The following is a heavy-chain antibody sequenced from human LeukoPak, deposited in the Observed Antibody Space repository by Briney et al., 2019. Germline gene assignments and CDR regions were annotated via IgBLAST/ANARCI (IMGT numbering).Heavy chain of an antibody. D-gene: IGHD3-22*01. J-gene: IGHJ5*02. V-gene: IGHV4-4*07. CDR1: GGSISSYY. CDR3: ARDWDYYDSSGYYYEGNWFDP. Sequence: SETLSLTCTVSGGSISSYYWSWIRQPAGKGLEWIGRIYTSGGTNYYPSLKSRVTMSVDTSKNQFSLKLSSVTAADTAVYYCARDWDYYDSSGYYYEGNWFDPWGQGTLVTVSS. CDR2: IYTSGGT.